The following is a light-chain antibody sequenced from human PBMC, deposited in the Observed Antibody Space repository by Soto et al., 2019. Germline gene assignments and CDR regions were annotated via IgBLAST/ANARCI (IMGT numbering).Light chain of an antibody. CDR1: QSISRW. CDR3: QQYDTYSWT. V-gene: IGKV1-5*01. CDR2: DAS. Sequence: DIQMTQSPSSVSASVGDRVTITCRASQSISRWLVWYQQKPGKAPKLLIYDASTLESGVPSRFTGSGSGTEFTLTISSLQPDDFATYHCQQYDTYSWTFGQGTKVDIK. J-gene: IGKJ1*01.